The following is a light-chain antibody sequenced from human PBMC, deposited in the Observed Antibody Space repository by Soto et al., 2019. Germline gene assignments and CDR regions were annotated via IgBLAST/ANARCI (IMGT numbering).Light chain of an antibody. J-gene: IGKJ4*01. Sequence: EVVLTQSPGTLSLSPGERATLSCRASQSVGSSYLAFYQQKPGQAPRLLIYGASSRATGIPDRFSGSGSGTDFTLTISRLEPEDFAVYYCQRTTFGGGTKVDIK. V-gene: IGKV3-20*01. CDR3: QRTT. CDR2: GAS. CDR1: QSVGSSY.